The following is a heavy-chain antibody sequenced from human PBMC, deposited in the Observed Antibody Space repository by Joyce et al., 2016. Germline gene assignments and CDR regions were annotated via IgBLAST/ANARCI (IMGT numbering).Heavy chain of an antibody. CDR1: GYKFSTYW. D-gene: IGHD6-19*01. CDR2: ISPGDSDI. V-gene: IGHV5-51*01. J-gene: IGHJ4*02. CDR3: VKIATTGWYGAPFDN. Sequence: EVQLVQSGAEVKKPGESLRISCKGSGYKFSTYWIGWVRQMPGKGLEWMAIISPGDSDIRYSPSFEGQVSIAADKSIDTAYLQWSSLKASDTAMYYCVKIATTGWYGAPFDNWGQGTLVTVSS.